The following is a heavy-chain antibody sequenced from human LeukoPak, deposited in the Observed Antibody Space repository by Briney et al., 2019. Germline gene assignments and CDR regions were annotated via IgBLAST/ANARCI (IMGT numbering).Heavy chain of an antibody. CDR3: ARDKARTLNY. CDR2: IYHSGST. D-gene: IGHD3/OR15-3a*01. V-gene: IGHV4-38-2*02. Sequence: SETLSLTCTVSGYSISSGYYWGWIRQPPGKGLEWIGSIYHSGSTYYNPSLKSRVTISVDTSKNQFSLKLSSVTAADTAVYYCARDKARTLNYWGQGTLVTVSS. J-gene: IGHJ4*02. CDR1: GYSISSGYY.